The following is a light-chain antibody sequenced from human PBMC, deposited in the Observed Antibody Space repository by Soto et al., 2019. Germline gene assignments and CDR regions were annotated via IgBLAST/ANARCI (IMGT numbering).Light chain of an antibody. J-gene: IGKJ1*01. CDR1: QSISSW. CDR3: QQYNGYSPWM. V-gene: IGKV1-5*01. CDR2: DAS. Sequence: DIQMTQSPSTLSASVGDRVTITCRASQSISSWLAWYQQKPGKAPKLLIYDASSLESGVPSRFSGSGSGTEFTLTISSLQPDDFATYYCQQYNGYSPWMFGQGTKVDIK.